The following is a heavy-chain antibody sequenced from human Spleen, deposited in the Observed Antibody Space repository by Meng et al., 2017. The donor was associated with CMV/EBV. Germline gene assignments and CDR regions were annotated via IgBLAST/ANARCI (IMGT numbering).Heavy chain of an antibody. J-gene: IGHJ4*02. Sequence: SLKISCVASGFTFDDYAMHWVRQAPGKGLEWVSGISWNSGSIGYADSVKGRFTISRDNAKNSLYLQINSLRAEDTAVYYCARTRSSRHFDYWGQGTLVTVSS. CDR2: ISWNSGSI. D-gene: IGHD1-14*01. CDR1: GFTFDDYA. V-gene: IGHV3-9*01. CDR3: ARTRSSRHFDY.